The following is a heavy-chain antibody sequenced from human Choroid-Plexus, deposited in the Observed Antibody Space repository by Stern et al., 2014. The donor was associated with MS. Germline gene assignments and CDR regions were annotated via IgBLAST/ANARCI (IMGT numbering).Heavy chain of an antibody. D-gene: IGHD2/OR15-2a*01. V-gene: IGHV3-30*18. CDR1: GFTFGRCA. J-gene: IGHJ5*02. CDR3: AKDRQYLTYFFDH. CDR2: VSYDGSNK. Sequence: DQLVESGGGVVQPGRPLRLSCVASGFTFGRCAMHWVRQAPGKGLAWVAGVSYDGSNKYYADSVKGRFTISRDNSQNTLYMQMSSLRPEDTAVYYCAKDRQYLTYFFDHWGQGSLVTVSS.